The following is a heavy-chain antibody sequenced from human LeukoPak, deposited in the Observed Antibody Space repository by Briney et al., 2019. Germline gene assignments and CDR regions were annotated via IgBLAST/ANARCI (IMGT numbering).Heavy chain of an antibody. CDR1: GYTFTGYY. J-gene: IGHJ4*02. Sequence: GASVKVSCKASGYTFTGYYMRWVRQAPGQGLEWMGWINPNSGGTNYAQKFQGRVTMTRDTSISTAYMELSRLRSDDTAVYYCASAGYDFWSGYETPFDYWGQGTLVTVSS. V-gene: IGHV1-2*02. CDR3: ASAGYDFWSGYETPFDY. CDR2: INPNSGGT. D-gene: IGHD3-3*01.